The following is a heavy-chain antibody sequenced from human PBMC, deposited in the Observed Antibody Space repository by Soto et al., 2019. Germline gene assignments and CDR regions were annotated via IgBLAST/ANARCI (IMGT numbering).Heavy chain of an antibody. CDR1: GFTFSSYA. Sequence: PGGSLRLSCAASGFTFSSYAMSWVRQAPGKGLEWVSAISGSGGSTYYADSVKGRFTISRDNSKNTLYLQMNSLRAEDTAVYYCEFLKWYDILTGPDGMDVWGQGTTVTVSS. D-gene: IGHD3-9*01. V-gene: IGHV3-23*01. CDR2: ISGSGGST. J-gene: IGHJ6*02. CDR3: EFLKWYDILTGPDGMDV.